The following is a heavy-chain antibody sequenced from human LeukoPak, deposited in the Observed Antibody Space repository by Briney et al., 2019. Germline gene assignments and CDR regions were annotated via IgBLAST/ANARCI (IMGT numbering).Heavy chain of an antibody. CDR2: ISGSGGST. V-gene: IGHV3-23*01. CDR3: AKDLYYDFWSGSDY. J-gene: IGHJ4*02. Sequence: GGSLRLSRAASGFTFSSYAMSWVRQAPGKGLEWVSAISGSGGSTYYADSVKGRFTISRDNSKNTLYLQMNSLRAEDTAVYYCAKDLYYDFWSGSDYWGQGTLVTVSS. CDR1: GFTFSSYA. D-gene: IGHD3-3*01.